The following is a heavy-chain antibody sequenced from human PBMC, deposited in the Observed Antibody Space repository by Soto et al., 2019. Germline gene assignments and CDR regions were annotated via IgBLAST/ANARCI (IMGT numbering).Heavy chain of an antibody. CDR2: ISGDGVHT. J-gene: IGHJ4*02. CDR1: GFSFAGYA. Sequence: EVQLSQSGGGLVQPGGSLRLSCAASGFSFAGYAVTWVRQAPGQGLEWVSAISGDGVHTDYAESVKGRFTVSRDIAKSTGYLQMNNLRAEDTAIYYCARLGFVGEGDFWGQGILVTVSS. D-gene: IGHD3-16*01. CDR3: ARLGFVGEGDF. V-gene: IGHV3-23*01.